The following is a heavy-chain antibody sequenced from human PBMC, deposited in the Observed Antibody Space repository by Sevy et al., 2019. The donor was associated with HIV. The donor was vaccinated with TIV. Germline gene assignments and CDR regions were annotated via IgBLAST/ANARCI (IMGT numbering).Heavy chain of an antibody. J-gene: IGHJ6*04. CDR3: VRGGSPLWGVDV. CDR1: SASITSYY. Sequence: SETLSLTCTVSSASITSYYWSWIRQPPGKGLEWIAYTYYSGSTNYNPSLKSRVTISIDTSKNQLSLKLSSVTAADTAVYYCVRGGSPLWGVDVWGKGTTVTVSS. V-gene: IGHV4-59*01. D-gene: IGHD2-21*01. CDR2: TYYSGST.